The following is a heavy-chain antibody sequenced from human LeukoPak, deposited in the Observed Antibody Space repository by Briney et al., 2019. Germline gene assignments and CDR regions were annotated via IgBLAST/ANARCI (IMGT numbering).Heavy chain of an antibody. Sequence: GGSLRLSCAASGFTFGSYGMHWVRQAPGKGLEWVAVISYDGSNKYYADSVKGRFTISRDNSKNTLYLQMNSLRAEDTAVYCCAKSDARSGLSVSYWGQGTLVTVSS. D-gene: IGHD2-2*01. CDR3: AKSDARSGLSVSY. CDR1: GFTFGSYG. V-gene: IGHV3-30*18. J-gene: IGHJ4*02. CDR2: ISYDGSNK.